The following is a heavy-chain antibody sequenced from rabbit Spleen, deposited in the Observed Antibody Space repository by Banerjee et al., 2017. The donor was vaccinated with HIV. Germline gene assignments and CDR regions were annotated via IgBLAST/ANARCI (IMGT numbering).Heavy chain of an antibody. V-gene: IGHV1S45*01. CDR1: GFSFGDRDV. Sequence: QEQLGESGGGLVQPTGSLTLTCKASGFSFGDRDVLCWVRQAPGKGLEWIACINAATGRPVYATWAKGRFTISRTSSTTVTLQMTSLTAADRAAYFCARDLVGVIGWNFYLWGPGTLVTVS. CDR3: ARDLVGVIGWNFYL. J-gene: IGHJ4*01. D-gene: IGHD1-1*01. CDR2: INAATGRP.